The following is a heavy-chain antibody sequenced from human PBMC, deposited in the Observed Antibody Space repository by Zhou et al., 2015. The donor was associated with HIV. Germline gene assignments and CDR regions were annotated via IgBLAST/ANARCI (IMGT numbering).Heavy chain of an antibody. Sequence: QVQLVESGGGVVQPGGSLRVSCEASGFTFSLFGIHWVREAPGKGLEWLSFVQRDGIEKYYADSVRGRVTVSRDNSRNFAYLEMNSVTSDDTGIYYCVKETGHTMEDQWGQGTLVTVSA. D-gene: IGHD1-1*01. CDR2: VQRDGIEK. J-gene: IGHJ4*02. V-gene: IGHV3-30*02. CDR1: GFTFSLFG. CDR3: VKETGHTMEDQ.